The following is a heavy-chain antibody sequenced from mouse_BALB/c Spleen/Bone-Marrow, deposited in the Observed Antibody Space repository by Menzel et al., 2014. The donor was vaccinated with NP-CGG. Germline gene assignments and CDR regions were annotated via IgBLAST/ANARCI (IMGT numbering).Heavy chain of an antibody. V-gene: IGHV1-14*01. Sequence: EVQLQQSGPEQVKPGASVKMSCKASGYTFTSYVMHWVKQKPGQGLGWIGYINPYNDGTKYNEKFKGKATLTSDKSSSTAHMELSSLTSEDSAVYYCTRRGRIAEALGYWGQGTILTVSS. D-gene: IGHD6-1*01. CDR1: GYTFTSYV. CDR2: INPYNDGT. CDR3: TRRGRIAEALGY. J-gene: IGHJ2*01.